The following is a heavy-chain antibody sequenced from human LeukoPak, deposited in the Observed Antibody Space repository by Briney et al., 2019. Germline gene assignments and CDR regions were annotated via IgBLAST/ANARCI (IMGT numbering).Heavy chain of an antibody. V-gene: IGHV3-23*01. J-gene: IGHJ4*02. CDR3: ARGAARPSKSFDH. CDR2: ISGSGGTT. Sequence: GGSLRLSCAASGFTFSDYYMSWIRQAPGKGLEWVSVISGSGGTTYYADSVTGRFTASRDNSKNTLFLQMDSLRAEDTAVYYCARGAARPSKSFDHWGQGTLVTVSS. CDR1: GFTFSDYY. D-gene: IGHD6-6*01.